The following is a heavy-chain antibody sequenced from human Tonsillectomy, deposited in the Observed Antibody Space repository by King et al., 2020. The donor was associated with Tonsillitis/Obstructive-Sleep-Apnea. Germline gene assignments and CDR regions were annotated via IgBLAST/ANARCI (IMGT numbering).Heavy chain of an antibody. CDR1: GGTFNSFA. J-gene: IGHJ5*02. CDR3: ARVPYCSSSSCYWWFDP. Sequence: QLVQSGAEVKKPGSSVKVSCKASGGTFNSFAVSWVRQAPGQGLEWMGGIIPIFGTANYAQKFQGRVTITADESTSKAYMVLRSLTSEDTAVYVCARVPYCSSSSCYWWFDPWGQGTLVTVSS. D-gene: IGHD2-2*01. V-gene: IGHV1-69*01. CDR2: IIPIFGTA.